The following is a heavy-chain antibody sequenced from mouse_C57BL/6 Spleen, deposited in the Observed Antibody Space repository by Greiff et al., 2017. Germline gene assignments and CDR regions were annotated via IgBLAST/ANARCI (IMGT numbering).Heavy chain of an antibody. J-gene: IGHJ4*01. D-gene: IGHD1-1*01. V-gene: IGHV5-4*03. Sequence: DVKLVESGGGLVKPGGSLKLSCAASGFTFSSYAMSWVRQTPEKRLEWVATISDGGSYTYYPDNVKGRFTISRDNAKNNLYLQMSHLKSEDTAMYYCARVITTVVAEYYYAMDYWGQGTSVTVSS. CDR2: ISDGGSYT. CDR1: GFTFSSYA. CDR3: ARVITTVVAEYYYAMDY.